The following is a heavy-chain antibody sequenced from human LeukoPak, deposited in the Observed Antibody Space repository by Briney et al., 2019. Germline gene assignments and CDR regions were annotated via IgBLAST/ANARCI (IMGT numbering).Heavy chain of an antibody. CDR1: GFTFSNAW. J-gene: IGHJ4*02. CDR2: IKSKTDGGTT. CDR3: TTALSGWNDADY. D-gene: IGHD1-1*01. Sequence: GGSLRLSCAASGFTFSNAWMSWVRQAPGKGLEWVGRIKSKTDGGTTDYAAPVKGRFTIARDDSKNTLYLQMNSLKTEDTAVYYCTTALSGWNDADYWGQGTLVTVSS. V-gene: IGHV3-15*01.